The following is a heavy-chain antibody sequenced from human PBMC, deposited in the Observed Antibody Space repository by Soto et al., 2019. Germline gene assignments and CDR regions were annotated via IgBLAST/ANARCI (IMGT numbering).Heavy chain of an antibody. CDR2: IIPILGIA. Sequence: GASVKVSCKASGGTFSSYTISWVRQAPGQGLEWMGRIIPILGIANYAQKFQGRVTITADKSTSTAYMELSSLRSEDTAVYYCARDGGYFSSTSCPRNPLAIWGQGTMVTVAS. CDR3: ARDGGYFSSTSCPRNPLAI. V-gene: IGHV1-69*04. D-gene: IGHD2-2*01. J-gene: IGHJ3*02. CDR1: GGTFSSYT.